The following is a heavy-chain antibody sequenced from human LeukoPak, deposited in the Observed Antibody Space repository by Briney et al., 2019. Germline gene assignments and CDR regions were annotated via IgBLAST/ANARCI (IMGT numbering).Heavy chain of an antibody. Sequence: ASVKASCKASGYTFTSYYMHWVRQAPGQGLEWMGIINPSGGSTSYAQTFQGRVTMTRDTSTSTVYMELRSLRSEDTAVYYCARDARYYDSRGYYYPLGYWGQGTLVTVSS. CDR2: INPSGGST. D-gene: IGHD3-22*01. CDR3: ARDARYYDSRGYYYPLGY. V-gene: IGHV1-46*01. J-gene: IGHJ4*02. CDR1: GYTFTSYY.